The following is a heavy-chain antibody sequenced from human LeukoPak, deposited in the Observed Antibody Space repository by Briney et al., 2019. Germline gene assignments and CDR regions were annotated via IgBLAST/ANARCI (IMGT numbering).Heavy chain of an antibody. Sequence: PGGTLRLPCAASGFTFSSYGMNWVRQAPGKGLEWVSNIRGSGGSTFYADSVKGRFTISRDNSKNTLYLQMNSLRVEDTAVYYCAKGRALVGGTTRSYDSWGQGTLVTVSS. CDR1: GFTFSSYG. CDR2: IRGSGGST. V-gene: IGHV3-23*01. CDR3: AKGRALVGGTTRSYDS. J-gene: IGHJ5*02. D-gene: IGHD1-26*01.